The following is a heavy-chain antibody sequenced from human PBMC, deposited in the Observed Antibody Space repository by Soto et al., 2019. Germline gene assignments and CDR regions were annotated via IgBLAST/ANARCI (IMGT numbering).Heavy chain of an antibody. CDR2: ISGSGGST. V-gene: IGHV3-23*01. CDR1: GFTFSSYA. D-gene: IGHD1-1*01. J-gene: IGHJ6*02. Sequence: GGSLRLSCAASGFTFSSYAMSWVRQAPGKGLEWVSAISGSGGSTYYADSVKGRFTISRGNSKNTLYLQMNSLRAEDTAVYYCAKRPNWNDDRGYYYYGMDVWGQGTTVTVSS. CDR3: AKRPNWNDDRGYYYYGMDV.